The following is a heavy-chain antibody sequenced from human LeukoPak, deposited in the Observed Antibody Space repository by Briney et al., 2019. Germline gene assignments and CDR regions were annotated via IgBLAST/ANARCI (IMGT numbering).Heavy chain of an antibody. CDR1: GYTFTSYD. D-gene: IGHD3-10*01. Sequence: GASVKVSCKASGYTFTSYDINWVRQATGQGLEWMGWMNPNSGNTGYAQKFQGRVTMTRNTSISTAYMELSSLRSEDTAVYCCARTYYYDSGSDNWFDPWGQGTLVTVSS. V-gene: IGHV1-8*01. CDR3: ARTYYYDSGSDNWFDP. J-gene: IGHJ5*02. CDR2: MNPNSGNT.